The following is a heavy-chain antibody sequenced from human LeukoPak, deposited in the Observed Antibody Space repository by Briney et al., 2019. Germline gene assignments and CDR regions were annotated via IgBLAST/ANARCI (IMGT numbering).Heavy chain of an antibody. CDR1: GGSISSYY. CDR2: IYYSGST. J-gene: IGHJ3*02. D-gene: IGHD6-13*01. Sequence: PSETLSLTCTVSGGSISSYYWSWIRQPPGKGLEWIGYIYYSGSTNYNPSLKSRVTISVDTSKNQFSLKLSSVTAADTAVCYCARESSSSSYFDIWGQGTMVTVSS. CDR3: ARESSSSSYFDI. V-gene: IGHV4-59*01.